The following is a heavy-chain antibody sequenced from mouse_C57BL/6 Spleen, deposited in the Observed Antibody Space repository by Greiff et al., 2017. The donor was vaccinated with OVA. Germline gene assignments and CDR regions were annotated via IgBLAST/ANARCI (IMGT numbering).Heavy chain of an antibody. CDR1: GYTFTSYW. J-gene: IGHJ2*01. CDR2: IDPSDSYT. D-gene: IGHD4-1*01. V-gene: IGHV1-59*01. CDR3: AKEKLGRGGYFDY. Sequence: QVQLQQPGAELVRPGTSVKLSCKASGYTFTSYWMHWVKQRPGQGLEWIGVIDPSDSYTNYNHKFKGKATLTVDTSSSTAYMQLSSLQSEDSAVYYCAKEKLGRGGYFDYWGQGTTLTVSS.